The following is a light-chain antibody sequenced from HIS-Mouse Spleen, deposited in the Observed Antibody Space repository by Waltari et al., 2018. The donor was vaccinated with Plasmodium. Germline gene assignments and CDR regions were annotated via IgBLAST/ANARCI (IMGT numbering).Light chain of an antibody. V-gene: IGLV2-8*01. CDR1: SSAVGGYNY. J-gene: IGLJ2*01. CDR3: SSYAGSNNLV. Sequence: QSALTQPPSASGSPGPPVPISCTGTSSAVGGYNYVSWYQHHPGKAPNLMIYEVSKRPSGVPDRFSGSKSGNTASLTVSGLQAEDEADYYCSSYAGSNNLVFGGGTKLTVL. CDR2: EVS.